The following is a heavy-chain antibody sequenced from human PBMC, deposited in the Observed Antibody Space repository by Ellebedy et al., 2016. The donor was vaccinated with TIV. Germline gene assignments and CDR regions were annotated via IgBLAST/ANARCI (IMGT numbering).Heavy chain of an antibody. CDR3: GRVWIGELTPVDY. CDR1: GFTFSSFW. Sequence: GESLKISCAASGFTFSSFWMHWVRQAPGKGLVWVSRINSDGTSTSYADSVKGRFTISRDNAKNTLYLQMNSLRAEDTAVYYCGRVWIGELTPVDYWGQGTLVTVSS. CDR2: INSDGTST. J-gene: IGHJ4*02. V-gene: IGHV3-74*01. D-gene: IGHD3-10*01.